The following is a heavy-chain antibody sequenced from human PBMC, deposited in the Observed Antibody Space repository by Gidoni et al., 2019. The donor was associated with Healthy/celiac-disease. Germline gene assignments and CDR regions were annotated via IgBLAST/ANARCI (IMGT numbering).Heavy chain of an antibody. D-gene: IGHD2-15*01. Sequence: EVQLLESGGGLVQPGGSLRLSCAASGFTFSSYAMSWVRQAPGKGLEWVSAISGSGGSTYYADSVKGRFTISRDNSNNTLYLQMNSLRAEDTAVYYCAKVYHCSGGSCLLIGAFDIWGQGTMVTVSS. J-gene: IGHJ3*02. V-gene: IGHV3-23*01. CDR3: AKVYHCSGGSCLLIGAFDI. CDR1: GFTFSSYA. CDR2: ISGSGGST.